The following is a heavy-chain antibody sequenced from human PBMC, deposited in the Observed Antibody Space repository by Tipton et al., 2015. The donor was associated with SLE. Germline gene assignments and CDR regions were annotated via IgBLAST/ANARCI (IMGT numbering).Heavy chain of an antibody. D-gene: IGHD3-22*01. V-gene: IGHV4-61*01. J-gene: IGHJ3*02. Sequence: SVRCSWWSLGEAPGKGLEWIGYIYYSGSTNYNPSLKSRVTISVDASKNQFSLKLSSVTAADTAVYYCAREALRDYDSSGYPDAFDIWGQGTMVTVSS. CDR3: AREALRDYDSSGYPDAFDI. CDR2: IYYSGST. CDR1: SVRCS.